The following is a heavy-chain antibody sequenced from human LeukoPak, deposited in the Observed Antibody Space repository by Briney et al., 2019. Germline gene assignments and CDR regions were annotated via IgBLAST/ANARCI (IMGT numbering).Heavy chain of an antibody. V-gene: IGHV1-18*01. J-gene: IGHJ4*02. CDR3: ARGGIVGATSDY. CDR2: ITAYNGNT. Sequence: ASVKVSCTASGYTFTSYGISWVRQAPGQGLEWMGWITAYNGNTNYAQKLQGRVTITTDTSTSTAYMELRSLGSDDTAVYYCARGGIVGATSDYWGQGTLVTVSS. D-gene: IGHD1-26*01. CDR1: GYTFTSYG.